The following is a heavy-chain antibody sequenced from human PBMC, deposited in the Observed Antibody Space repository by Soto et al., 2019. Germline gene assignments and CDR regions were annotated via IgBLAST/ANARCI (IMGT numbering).Heavy chain of an antibody. CDR2: ISSSGSTI. CDR3: ASGDYGDYVGMKIVAMDV. Sequence: PGGSLRLSCAASGFTFSDYYMSWIRQAPGKGLEWVSYISSSGSTIYYADSVKGRFTISRDNAKNSLYLQMNSLRAEDTAVYYFASGDYGDYVGMKIVAMDVWGKGTTVTVSS. D-gene: IGHD4-17*01. CDR1: GFTFSDYY. J-gene: IGHJ6*03. V-gene: IGHV3-11*01.